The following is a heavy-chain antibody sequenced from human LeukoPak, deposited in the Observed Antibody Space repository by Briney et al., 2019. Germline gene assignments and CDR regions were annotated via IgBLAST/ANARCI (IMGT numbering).Heavy chain of an antibody. CDR3: ARAQYDFWSGYHFDY. CDR1: GFTFSRYS. CDR2: ISIGNTYI. V-gene: IGHV3-21*01. Sequence: GGSLRLSCAASGFTFSRYSMNWVRQAPGKGLEWVSSISIGNTYIYYADSVKGRFTISRDNAKNSLYLQMNSLRAEDTAVYYCARAQYDFWSGYHFDYWGQGTLVTVSS. D-gene: IGHD3-3*01. J-gene: IGHJ4*02.